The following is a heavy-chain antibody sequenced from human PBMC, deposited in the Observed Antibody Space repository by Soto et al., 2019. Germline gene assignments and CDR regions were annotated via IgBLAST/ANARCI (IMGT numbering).Heavy chain of an antibody. Sequence: RPGKGLEWIGYIYYSGSTYYNPSLKSRVTISVDTSKNQFSLKLSSVTAADTAVYYCARGARLGVVVVAANWFDPWGQGTLVTVSS. V-gene: IGHV4-30-4*01. CDR3: ARGARLGVVVVAANWFDP. CDR2: IYYSGST. J-gene: IGHJ5*02. D-gene: IGHD2-15*01.